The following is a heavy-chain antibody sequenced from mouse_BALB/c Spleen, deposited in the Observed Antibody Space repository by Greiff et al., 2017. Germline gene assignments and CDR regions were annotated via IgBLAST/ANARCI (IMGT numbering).Heavy chain of an antibody. CDR1: GFTFSSYT. Sequence: EVKLVESGGGLVQPGGSLKLSCAASGFTFSSYTMSWVRQTPEKRLEWVATISSGGSYTYYPDSVKGRFTISRDNAKNTLYLQMSSLKSEDTAMYYCTRETEGFDYWGQGTTLTVSS. D-gene: IGHD4-1*01. J-gene: IGHJ2*01. V-gene: IGHV5-6-4*01. CDR2: ISSGGSYT. CDR3: TRETEGFDY.